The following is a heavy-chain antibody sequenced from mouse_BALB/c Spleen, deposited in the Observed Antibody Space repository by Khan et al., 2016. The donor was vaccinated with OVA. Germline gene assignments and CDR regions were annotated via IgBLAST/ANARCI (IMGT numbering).Heavy chain of an antibody. Sequence: VQLQQSGPELVKPGASVKVSCKASGYSFTDYSMYWVKQSHGKSLEWIGYIGPHNGDNTYNQRIKGKATLTVDKSSSQALMHLNSLTSEDSAVYYCARGGYGGFAYWGQGTLVTVSA. CDR2: IGPHNGDN. V-gene: IGHV1S135*01. CDR3: ARGGYGGFAY. D-gene: IGHD1-1*01. CDR1: GYSFTDYS. J-gene: IGHJ3*01.